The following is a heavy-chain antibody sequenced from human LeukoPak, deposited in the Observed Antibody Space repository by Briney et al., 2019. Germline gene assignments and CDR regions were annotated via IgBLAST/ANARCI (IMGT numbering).Heavy chain of an antibody. V-gene: IGHV3-9*01. J-gene: IGHJ6*03. Sequence: PGGSLRLSCAVSGFTFDDYAMHWVRQVPGKGLEWVSGINWNSDSIGYADSVKGRFTTSRDNAKNSLYLQMNSLRAEDTAVYYCAKRRCVATTYPDYYYYYMDVWGKGTTVTISS. CDR2: INWNSDSI. CDR3: AKRRCVATTYPDYYYYYMDV. D-gene: IGHD5-12*01. CDR1: GFTFDDYA.